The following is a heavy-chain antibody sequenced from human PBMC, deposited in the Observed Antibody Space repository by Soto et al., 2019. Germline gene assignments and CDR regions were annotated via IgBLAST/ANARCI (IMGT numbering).Heavy chain of an antibody. CDR3: ARDTEYSSGWYGPTNYYYGMDV. CDR2: TYYRSKWYN. D-gene: IGHD6-19*01. J-gene: IGHJ6*02. Sequence: SQTLSLTCAISGDSVSSNSAAWNWIRQSPSRGLEWLGRTYYRSKWYNDYAVSVKSRITINPDTSKNQFSLQLNSVTPEDTAVYYCARDTEYSSGWYGPTNYYYGMDVWGQGTTVTVSS. CDR1: GDSVSSNSAA. V-gene: IGHV6-1*01.